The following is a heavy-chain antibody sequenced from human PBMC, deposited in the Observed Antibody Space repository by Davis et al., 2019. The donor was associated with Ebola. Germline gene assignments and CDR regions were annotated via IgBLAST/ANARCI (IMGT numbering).Heavy chain of an antibody. Sequence: GGSLSLSCAASGFTSSSYAMSWVRQAPGKGLEWVSAISGSGGSTYYADSVKGRFTISRDNSKNTAYLQMNSLKTEDTAVYYCTSRLKVLRFLEWDRYGMDVWGQGTTVTVSS. V-gene: IGHV3-23*01. J-gene: IGHJ6*02. CDR2: ISGSGGST. D-gene: IGHD3-3*01. CDR3: TSRLKVLRFLEWDRYGMDV. CDR1: GFTSSSYA.